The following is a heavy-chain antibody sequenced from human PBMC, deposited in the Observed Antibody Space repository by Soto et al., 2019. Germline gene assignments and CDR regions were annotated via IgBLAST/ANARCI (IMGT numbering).Heavy chain of an antibody. D-gene: IGHD6-13*01. Sequence: SVKVSCKASGGTFSSYAISWVRQAPGQGLEWMGGIIPIFGTANYAQKCQGRVTITADKSTSTAYMELSSLRSEDTAVYYCARGGYSNIWPLYFQHWGQGTLVTVSS. CDR3: ARGGYSNIWPLYFQH. J-gene: IGHJ1*01. CDR2: IIPIFGTA. V-gene: IGHV1-69*06. CDR1: GGTFSSYA.